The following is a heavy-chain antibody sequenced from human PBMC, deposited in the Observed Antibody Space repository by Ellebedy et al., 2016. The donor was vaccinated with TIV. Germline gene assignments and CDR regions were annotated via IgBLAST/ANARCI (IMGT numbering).Heavy chain of an antibody. CDR1: GFTFSSYW. D-gene: IGHD7-27*01. CDR2: IKQDGSEK. J-gene: IGHJ5*02. CDR3: ARGGGTGVIDQ. V-gene: IGHV3-7*01. Sequence: GESLKISXAASGFTFSSYWMSWVRQAPGKGLEWVANIKQDGSEKYYVDSVKGRFTISRDNAKNSLFLQMNSLRVEDTAVYYCARGGGTGVIDQWGQGTLVTVSS.